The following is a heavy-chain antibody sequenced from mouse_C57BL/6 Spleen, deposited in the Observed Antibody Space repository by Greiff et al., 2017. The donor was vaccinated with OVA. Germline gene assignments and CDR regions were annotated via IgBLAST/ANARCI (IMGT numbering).Heavy chain of an antibody. CDR2: IYPRSGNT. D-gene: IGHD1-1*01. V-gene: IGHV1-81*01. J-gene: IGHJ2*01. CDR3: ARGEDITTVVADFDY. CDR1: GYTFTSYG. Sequence: VQLVESGAELARPGASVKLSCKASGYTFTSYGISWVKQRTGQGLEWIGEIYPRSGNTYYNEKFKGKATLTADKSSSTAYMELRSLTSEDSAVYFCARGEDITTVVADFDYWGQGTTLTVSS.